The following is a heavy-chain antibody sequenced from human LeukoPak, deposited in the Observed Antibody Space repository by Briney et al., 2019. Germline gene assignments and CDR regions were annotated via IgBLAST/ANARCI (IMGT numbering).Heavy chain of an antibody. V-gene: IGHV4-61*01. CDR1: GGSVSSGSYY. CDR2: IYYSGST. J-gene: IGHJ3*02. CDR3: ARARASRAFDI. Sequence: PSQTLSLTCTVSGGSVSSGSYYWSWIRQPPGKGLEWIGYIYYSGSTNYNPSLKSRVTISVDTPKNQFSLKLSSVTAADTAVYYCARARASRAFDIWGQGTMVTVSS.